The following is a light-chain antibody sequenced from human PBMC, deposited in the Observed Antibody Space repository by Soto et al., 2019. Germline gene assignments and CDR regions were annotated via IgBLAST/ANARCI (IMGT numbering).Light chain of an antibody. CDR1: QSVRYNY. CDR2: DAS. J-gene: IGKJ4*01. CDR3: HQYGSAPLT. Sequence: EIVLTQPPATLSLSPGERATLSCGASQSVRYNYLAWYQQKPGLAPRLLIYDASSRAIGIPDRFSGSVSGTDFTLTISSLEPEDFAVYYCHQYGSAPLTFGGGTRVEIK. V-gene: IGKV3D-20*01.